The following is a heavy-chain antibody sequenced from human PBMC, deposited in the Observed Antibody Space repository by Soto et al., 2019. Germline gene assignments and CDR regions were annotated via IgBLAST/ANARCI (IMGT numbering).Heavy chain of an antibody. Sequence: EVQVLESGGGLVQPGESLRLSCAASGFTFRNSPMTWVRQAPGQGLEYVSSITSSGSKTHYADSVKGRFTISRDNSKNTLYLHMTTLRVEDTAIYYCARNVVDRGVESWGQGTLVTVSS. CDR3: ARNVVDRGVES. CDR1: GFTFRNSP. J-gene: IGHJ4*02. D-gene: IGHD2-8*01. V-gene: IGHV3-23*01. CDR2: ITSSGSKT.